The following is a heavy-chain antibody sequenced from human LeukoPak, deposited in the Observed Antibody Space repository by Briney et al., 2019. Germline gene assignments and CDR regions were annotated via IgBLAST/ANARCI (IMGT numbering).Heavy chain of an antibody. J-gene: IGHJ4*02. CDR1: GFTFSNYG. Sequence: GGSLRLSCATSGFTFSNYGMHWVRLAPGKGLEWVAFIRYDGSNKYYADSVKGRFTISRDNSKNTLYLQMNSLRAEDTALYCCAKTLPYGSGSFDYWGQGTLVTVSS. CDR3: AKTLPYGSGSFDY. CDR2: IRYDGSNK. V-gene: IGHV3-30*02. D-gene: IGHD3-10*01.